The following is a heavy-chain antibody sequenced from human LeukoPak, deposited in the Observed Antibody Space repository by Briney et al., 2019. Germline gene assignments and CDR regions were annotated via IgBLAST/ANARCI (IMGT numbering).Heavy chain of an antibody. CDR3: ARDKGGYYSFDY. J-gene: IGHJ4*02. D-gene: IGHD3-22*01. Sequence: NASETLSLTCTVSGGSISSGGYSWSWTRQHPGKGLEWIAYIYYSGSTYYNPSLKSRVTISVDTSKNQFSLKLSSVTAADTAVYYCARDKGGYYSFDYWGQGTLVTVSS. V-gene: IGHV4-31*03. CDR2: IYYSGST. CDR1: GGSISSGGYS.